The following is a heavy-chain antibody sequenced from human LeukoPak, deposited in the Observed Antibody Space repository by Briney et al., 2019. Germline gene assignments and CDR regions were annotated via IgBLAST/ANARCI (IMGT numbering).Heavy chain of an antibody. CDR1: GGSIXSGGYY. CDR3: ARGGYSHFDY. CDR2: IYYSGST. J-gene: IGHJ4*02. V-gene: IGHV4-31*03. D-gene: IGHD5-18*01. Sequence: TLSLTXTXSGGSIXSGGYYWSWIRQHPGKGLEWIGYIYYSGSTYYNPSLKSRVTISVDTSKNQFSLKLSSVTAADTAVYYCARGGYSHFDYWGQGTLVTVSS.